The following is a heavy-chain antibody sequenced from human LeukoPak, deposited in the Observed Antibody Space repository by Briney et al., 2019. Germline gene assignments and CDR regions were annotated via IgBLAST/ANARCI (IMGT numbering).Heavy chain of an antibody. V-gene: IGHV3-74*01. J-gene: IGHJ3*02. CDR2: INSDGSST. Sequence: PGGSLRLSCAASGFTFSSYWMHWVRQAPGKGLVWVSRINSDGSSTSYADSVKGRFTISRDNAKNTLYLQMNSLRAEDTAVYYCARLGPSGSYPDDAFDIWGQGTMVAVSS. D-gene: IGHD1-26*01. CDR1: GFTFSSYW. CDR3: ARLGPSGSYPDDAFDI.